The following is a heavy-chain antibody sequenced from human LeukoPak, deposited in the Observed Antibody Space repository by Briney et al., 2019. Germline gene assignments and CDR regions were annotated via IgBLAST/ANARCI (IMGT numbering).Heavy chain of an antibody. J-gene: IGHJ4*02. D-gene: IGHD5-18*01. Sequence: GGSLRLSCAASGFTFSGSAMHWVRQASGKGLEWVGRIRSKANSYATAYAASVKGRFTISRDDSKNTAYLQMNSLKTEDTAVYYCTTRGYSYLSSLKKFDYWGQGTLVTVSS. V-gene: IGHV3-73*01. CDR3: TTRGYSYLSSLKKFDY. CDR2: IRSKANSYAT. CDR1: GFTFSGSA.